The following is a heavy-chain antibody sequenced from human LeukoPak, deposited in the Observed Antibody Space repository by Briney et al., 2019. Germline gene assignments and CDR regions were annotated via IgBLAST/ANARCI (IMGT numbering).Heavy chain of an antibody. CDR2: IVVGSGNT. J-gene: IGHJ3*02. D-gene: IGHD1-26*01. V-gene: IGHV1-58*02. CDR3: AARSGRFDAFDI. Sequence: SVKVSCKASGFTFTSSATQWVRQARGQRLEWIGWIVVGSGNTNYAQKFQERVTITRDMSTSTAYMELSSLRSEDTAVYYCAARSGRFDAFDIWGQGTMVTVSS. CDR1: GFTFTSSA.